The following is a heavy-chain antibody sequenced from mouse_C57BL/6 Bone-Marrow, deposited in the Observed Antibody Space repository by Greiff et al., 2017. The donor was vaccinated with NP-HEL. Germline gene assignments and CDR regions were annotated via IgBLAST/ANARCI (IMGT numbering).Heavy chain of an antibody. V-gene: IGHV1-19*01. D-gene: IGHD1-1*02. CDR1: GYTFTDYY. CDR2: INPYNGGT. CDR3: ARRADYGGYFDV. Sequence: EVKLQESGPVLVKPGASVKMSCKASGYTFTDYYMNWVKQSHGKSLEWIGVINPYNGGTSYNQKFKGKATLTVDKSSSTAYMELNSLTSEDSAVYYCARRADYGGYFDVWGTGTTVTVSS. J-gene: IGHJ1*03.